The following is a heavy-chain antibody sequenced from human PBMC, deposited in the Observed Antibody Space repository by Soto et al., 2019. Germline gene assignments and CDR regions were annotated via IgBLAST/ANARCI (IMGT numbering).Heavy chain of an antibody. J-gene: IGHJ5*02. Sequence: QVQLQESGPGLVKPSETLSLTCSLSGGSVSSGTFYWTWIRQPPGAGLEWLGYISYTGSTNYNPSLKSRVTISLDTSENLFSLKLTSVTAADTAVYYCARGDALNWFDPLGQGTLVTVS. CDR3: ARGDALNWFDP. V-gene: IGHV4-61*01. CDR2: ISYTGST. CDR1: GGSVSSGTFY.